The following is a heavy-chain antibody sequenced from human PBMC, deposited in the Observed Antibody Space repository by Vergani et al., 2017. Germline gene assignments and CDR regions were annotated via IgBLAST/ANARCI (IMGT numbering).Heavy chain of an antibody. Sequence: EVQLVESGGGIVKPGGSLRLSCVASGFSFRNAWMNWVRRTPGKGLEYVSTITGDGYNTFYANSVKGRFSVSRDNSKNTLYLHMGSLRREDTAVYYCRTGGNQFDDRDYWGQGTLVTVSS. J-gene: IGHJ4*02. CDR1: GFSFRNAW. V-gene: IGHV3-64*01. D-gene: IGHD4-23*01. CDR2: ITGDGYNT. CDR3: RTGGNQFDDRDY.